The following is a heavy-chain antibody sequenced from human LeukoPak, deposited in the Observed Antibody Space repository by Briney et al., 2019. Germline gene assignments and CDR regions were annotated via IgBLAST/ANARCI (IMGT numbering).Heavy chain of an antibody. V-gene: IGHV3-23*01. CDR3: AKSRGESRGASNY. Sequence: GGSLRLSCAASGFTFSSYVMNWVRQAPGKGLEWVSFISGSGDTTYYADSVKGRFTISRDSSKNTLYLQMNSLRAEDTAVYYCAKSRGESRGASNYWGQGTLVTVSS. CDR2: ISGSGDTT. D-gene: IGHD1-26*01. CDR1: GFTFSSYV. J-gene: IGHJ4*02.